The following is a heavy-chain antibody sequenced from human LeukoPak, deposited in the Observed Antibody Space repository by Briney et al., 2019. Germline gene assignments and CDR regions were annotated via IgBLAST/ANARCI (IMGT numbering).Heavy chain of an antibody. CDR1: GFTFSSYG. D-gene: IGHD6-19*01. J-gene: IGHJ5*02. CDR2: IYGGGNI. V-gene: IGHV3-NL1*01. CDR3: ARDGYSSGWFS. Sequence: GGSLRLSCAASGFTFSSYGMHWVRQAPGKGLEWVSVIYGGGNIYYADAVKGRFTISRDNAKNSLYLQMNSLRAEDTAVYYCARDGYSSGWFSWGQGTLVIVSS.